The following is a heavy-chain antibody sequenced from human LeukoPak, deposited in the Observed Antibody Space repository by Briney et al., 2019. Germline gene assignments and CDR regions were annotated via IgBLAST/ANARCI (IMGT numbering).Heavy chain of an antibody. CDR2: TSSDLNVK. J-gene: IGHJ4*02. CDR3: AREGYYGSGSPPSLYFDY. CDR1: EFSVTTHY. Sequence: PGGSLRLSCEASEFSVTTHYMSWVRQAPGKGLEWVAVTSSDLNVKLYADSVKGRFTISRDNSRSTLYLQMNSLRPEDTAIYYCAREGYYGSGSPPSLYFDYWGQGTLVTVSS. D-gene: IGHD3-10*01. V-gene: IGHV3-30*03.